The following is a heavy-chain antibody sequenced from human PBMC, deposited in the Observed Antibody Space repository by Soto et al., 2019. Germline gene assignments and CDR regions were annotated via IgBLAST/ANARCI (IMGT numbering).Heavy chain of an antibody. Sequence: ASVKVSCKASGYTFTSYDINWVRQATGQGLEWMGIINPSGGSTSYAQKFQGRVTMTRDTSTSTVYMELSSLRSEDTAVYYCASPNPHYYDSSGPFDYWGQGTLVTVSS. J-gene: IGHJ4*02. CDR1: GYTFTSYD. V-gene: IGHV1-46*01. CDR2: INPSGGST. D-gene: IGHD3-22*01. CDR3: ASPNPHYYDSSGPFDY.